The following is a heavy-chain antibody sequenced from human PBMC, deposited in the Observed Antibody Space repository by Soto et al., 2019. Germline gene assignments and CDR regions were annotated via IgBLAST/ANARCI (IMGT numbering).Heavy chain of an antibody. Sequence: WSWIRQPPGKGLEWIGYIYHSGSTYYNPSLKSRVTISVDRSKNQFSLKLSSVTAADTAVYYCARGIRAAGTSFWFDPWGQGTLVTVSS. D-gene: IGHD6-13*01. V-gene: IGHV4-30-2*01. CDR3: ARGIRAAGTSFWFDP. CDR2: IYHSGST. J-gene: IGHJ5*02.